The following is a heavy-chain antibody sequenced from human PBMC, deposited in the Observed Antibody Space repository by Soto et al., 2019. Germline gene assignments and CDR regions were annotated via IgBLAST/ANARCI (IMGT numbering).Heavy chain of an antibody. CDR3: ASGASRWYPYFFDS. CDR2: IIPYYNTL. V-gene: IGHV1-69*01. J-gene: IGHJ4*02. D-gene: IGHD6-13*01. Sequence: QAQVVQSGAEVRKPGSSVNLSCKASEGTFTSYPFAWLRQAPGQGLEWMGGIIPYYNTLNYAQKFQDRVTITADDSTNTVYMELSSLRSDDTAVYFCASGASRWYPYFFDSWAQGTLVTVSS. CDR1: EGTFTSYP.